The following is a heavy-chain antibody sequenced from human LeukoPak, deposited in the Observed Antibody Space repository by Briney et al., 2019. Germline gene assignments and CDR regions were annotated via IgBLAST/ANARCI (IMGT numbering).Heavy chain of an antibody. Sequence: GGSLRLSCAASGFTFSIYTIHWVRQAPGKGLEWVAVIWYDGSNKYYADSVKGRFTISRDNSKNTLYLQMNSLRAEDTAVYYCARDLGGYWGQGTLVTVSS. J-gene: IGHJ4*02. CDR3: ARDLGGY. V-gene: IGHV3-33*08. D-gene: IGHD4-23*01. CDR2: IWYDGSNK. CDR1: GFTFSIYT.